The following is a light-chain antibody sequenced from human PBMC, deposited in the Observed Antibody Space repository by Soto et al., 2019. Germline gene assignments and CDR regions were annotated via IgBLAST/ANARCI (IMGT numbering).Light chain of an antibody. J-gene: IGKJ1*01. V-gene: IGKV1-5*01. CDR2: DAS. Sequence: DIQMTQSPSTLSASVGDRVTISCRASQTISNWLAWYQQKPGKAPKLLIYDASILESGVPSRFSGSGSGTEFTLTISSLQPEDFATYYCQKYNSFWTFGQGTKVEIK. CDR3: QKYNSFWT. CDR1: QTISNW.